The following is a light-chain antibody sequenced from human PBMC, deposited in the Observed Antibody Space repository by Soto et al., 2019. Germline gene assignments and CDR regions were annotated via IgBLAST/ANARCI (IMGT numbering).Light chain of an antibody. Sequence: EIVLTQSPATLSVSPGERATLCVSATETISTNLAWFQRKPGQPPRLLIYGSSTRATGVPDRFSGSGSGTEFTLIISSLQSEDVALYYCQQYSNWPPAITFGQGTRLEIK. CDR1: ETISTN. J-gene: IGKJ5*01. V-gene: IGKV3-15*01. CDR3: QQYSNWPPAIT. CDR2: GSS.